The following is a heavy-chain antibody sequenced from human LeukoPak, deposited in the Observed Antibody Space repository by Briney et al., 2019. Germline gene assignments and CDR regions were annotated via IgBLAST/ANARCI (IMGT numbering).Heavy chain of an antibody. V-gene: IGHV3-21*01. J-gene: IGHJ4*02. CDR3: ARELDSGSYSAFDY. D-gene: IGHD1-26*01. Sequence: GGSLRLSCAASGFTFSSYSMNWARQAPGKGLEWVSSISSSSSYIYYADSVKGRFTISRDNAKNSLYLQMNSLRAEDTAVYYCARELDSGSYSAFDYWGQGTLVTVSS. CDR1: GFTFSSYS. CDR2: ISSSSSYI.